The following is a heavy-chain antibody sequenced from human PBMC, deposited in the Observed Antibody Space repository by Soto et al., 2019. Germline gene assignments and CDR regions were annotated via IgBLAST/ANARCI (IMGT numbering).Heavy chain of an antibody. J-gene: IGHJ6*02. D-gene: IGHD6-6*01. CDR3: AKETAAYSSLDYYYGMDV. Sequence: PGGSLRLSCAASGFTLDDYTMHWVRQAPGKGLEWVSLISWDGGSTYYADSVKGRFTISRDNSKNSLYLQMNSLRTEDTALYYCAKETAAYSSLDYYYGMDVWGQGTTVTVPS. CDR2: ISWDGGST. V-gene: IGHV3-43*01. CDR1: GFTLDDYT.